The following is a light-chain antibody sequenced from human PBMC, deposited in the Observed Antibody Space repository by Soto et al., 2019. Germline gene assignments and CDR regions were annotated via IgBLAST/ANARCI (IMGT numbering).Light chain of an antibody. J-gene: IGLJ2*01. CDR1: DSDVGGYNY. V-gene: IGLV2-14*03. CDR3: SSYTTNGVGV. CDR2: NVS. Sequence: QSALTQPASVSGSPGQSITISCTGTDSDVGGYNYVSWYQHHPGNAPKVMIYNVSYRPSVVSNRFSGSKSGNTASLTISGLQAEDWADDYCSSYTTNGVGVFGGGTKLTV.